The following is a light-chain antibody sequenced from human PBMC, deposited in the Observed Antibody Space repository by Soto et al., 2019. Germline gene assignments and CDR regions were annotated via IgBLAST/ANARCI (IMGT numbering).Light chain of an antibody. V-gene: IGLV2-8*01. CDR3: SSYAGRDSWR. J-gene: IGLJ3*02. CDR1: STDVGEYNY. Sequence: QSALTQPPSASGSPGQSVTISCTGTSTDVGEYNYVSWYQHHPGKAPKLLIYEVFRRPSGVPDRFSDSKSGNTASLTVSGLQAEDEADYYCSSYAGRDSWRFGGGTKLTVL. CDR2: EVF.